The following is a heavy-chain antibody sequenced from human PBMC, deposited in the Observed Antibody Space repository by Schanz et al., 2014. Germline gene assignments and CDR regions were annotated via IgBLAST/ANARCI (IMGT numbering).Heavy chain of an antibody. CDR3: AKDPRPYDNSGYYSRHFDS. V-gene: IGHV3-30*02. Sequence: QVQLVESGGGVGQPGGSLRLSCAASGFAFRTYGMHWVRQAPVKGLEWVAFMRHDGNLEYYVDSVKGRFTISRDNSENTLYLQMNSLRPEDTAVYYCAKDPRPYDNSGYYSRHFDSWGQGTLVTVSS. CDR2: MRHDGNLE. D-gene: IGHD3-22*01. J-gene: IGHJ4*02. CDR1: GFAFRTYG.